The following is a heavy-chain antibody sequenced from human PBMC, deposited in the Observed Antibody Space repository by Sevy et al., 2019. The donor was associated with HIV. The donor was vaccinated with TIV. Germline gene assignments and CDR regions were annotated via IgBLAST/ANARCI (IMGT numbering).Heavy chain of an antibody. CDR3: ARDRITGTPAGDAFDN. CDR1: GFTFSSYW. CDR2: IKQDGSEK. V-gene: IGHV3-7*01. J-gene: IGHJ3*02. Sequence: GGSLRLSCAASGFTFSSYWMSWVRQAPGKGLEWVANIKQDGSEKYYWDSVKGRLTISRDNAKNSLYLQMNSLRAEDTAVYYCARDRITGTPAGDAFDNWGQGTMVTVSS. D-gene: IGHD1-7*01.